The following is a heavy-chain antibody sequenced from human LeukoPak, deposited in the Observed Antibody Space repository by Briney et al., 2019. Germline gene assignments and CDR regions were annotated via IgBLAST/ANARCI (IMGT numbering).Heavy chain of an antibody. CDR3: ARDLSITMVRGVISWFDP. J-gene: IGHJ5*02. Sequence: ASVKVSCKASGYTFTSYGISWVRQAPGQGLEWMGIINPSGGSTSYAQKFQGRVTMTRDTSTSTVYMELSSLRSVDTAVYYCARDLSITMVRGVISWFDPWGQGTLVTVSS. D-gene: IGHD3-10*01. CDR1: GYTFTSYG. CDR2: INPSGGST. V-gene: IGHV1-46*01.